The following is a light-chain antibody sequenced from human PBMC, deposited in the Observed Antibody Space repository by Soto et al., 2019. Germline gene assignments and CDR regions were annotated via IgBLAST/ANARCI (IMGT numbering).Light chain of an antibody. J-gene: IGKJ1*01. V-gene: IGKV1-39*01. CDR2: SSS. CDR1: ERISNY. CDR3: QQSYNTPRT. Sequence: DIPLTQSPSSLSASVGDRVTITCRASERISNYLNWYQQKPGTAPKLLIWSSSTLPSGVPSRFSGSGSGTDFTLSISGLQPEDFAVYYCQQSYNTPRTFGQGTKEEVK.